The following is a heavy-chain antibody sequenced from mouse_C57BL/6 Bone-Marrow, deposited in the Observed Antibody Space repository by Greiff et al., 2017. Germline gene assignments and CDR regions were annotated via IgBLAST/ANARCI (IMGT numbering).Heavy chain of an antibody. D-gene: IGHD2-4*01. CDR3: ARQGIGLRRNYARDY. CDR2: ISNLAYSI. J-gene: IGHJ4*01. Sequence: EVKVVESGGGLVQPGGSLKLSCAASGFTFSDYGMAWVRQAPRKGPEWVAFISNLAYSIYYADTVTGRSTISRENAKNTLYLEMSSLMSEDTAMYYCARQGIGLRRNYARDYWGQGTSVTVSS. CDR1: GFTFSDYG. V-gene: IGHV5-15*01.